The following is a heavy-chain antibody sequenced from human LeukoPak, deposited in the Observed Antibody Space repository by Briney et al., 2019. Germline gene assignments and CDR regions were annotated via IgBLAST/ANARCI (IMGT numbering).Heavy chain of an antibody. J-gene: IGHJ3*02. V-gene: IGHV3-53*01. CDR2: LYTGGGT. Sequence: PGGSLRLSCAASGFSVRTTYMSWVRQTPGKGLEWVSVLYTGGGTDHADSVKGRFTISRDNAKNSLYLQMNSLRAEDTAVYYCARGQDTVVTSRGAFDIWGQGTMVTVSS. CDR1: GFSVRTTY. CDR3: ARGQDTVVTSRGAFDI. D-gene: IGHD4-23*01.